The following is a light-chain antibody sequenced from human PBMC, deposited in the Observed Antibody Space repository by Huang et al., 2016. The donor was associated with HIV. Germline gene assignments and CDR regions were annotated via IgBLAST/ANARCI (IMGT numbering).Light chain of an antibody. Sequence: EIVLTQSPATLSLSPGDRATLSCRASQSVSSYFAWYQQKPGQAPRPLIYATSNRATGVPARFSGSGSGTDFTLTISSLEPEDFANYYCQQRISWPPSYTFGQGTKVEI. J-gene: IGKJ2*01. V-gene: IGKV3-11*01. CDR1: QSVSSY. CDR2: ATS. CDR3: QQRISWPPSYT.